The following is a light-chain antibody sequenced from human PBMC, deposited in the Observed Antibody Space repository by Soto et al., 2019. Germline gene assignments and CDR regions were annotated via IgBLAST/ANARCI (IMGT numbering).Light chain of an antibody. CDR2: DTS. V-gene: IGKV3-11*01. CDR3: LQRSKWPRT. CDR1: QSVSSY. J-gene: IGKJ1*01. Sequence: EIVLTQSPATLSLSPGERATLSCRASQSVSSYLAWYQQKPGQAPRLLIYDTSNRATGIPARFSGSGSGTDFTLTISSLEPEDFAVYYCLQRSKWPRTFGQGTTVEIK.